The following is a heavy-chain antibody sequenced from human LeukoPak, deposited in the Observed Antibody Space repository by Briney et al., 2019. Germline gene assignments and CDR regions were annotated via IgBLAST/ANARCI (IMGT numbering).Heavy chain of an antibody. J-gene: IGHJ4*02. CDR3: AKVVVVPAATYYFDY. Sequence: PGGSLRLSCAASGFTFSSYSMNWVRQAPGKGLEWVSAIGGSGGSTYYADSVKGRFTISRDNSKNTLYLQMNSLRAEDTAVYYCAKVVVVPAATYYFDYWGQGTLVTVSS. CDR1: GFTFSSYS. D-gene: IGHD2-2*01. V-gene: IGHV3-23*01. CDR2: IGGSGGST.